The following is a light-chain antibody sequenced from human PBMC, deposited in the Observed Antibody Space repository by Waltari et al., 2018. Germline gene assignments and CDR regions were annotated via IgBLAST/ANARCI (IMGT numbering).Light chain of an antibody. J-gene: IGKJ4*01. CDR3: QQSHSSPLT. CDR2: ATS. Sequence: DVQMTQSPSSLSASIGDRVTITCRASRSVIGYLTWYQQKPGKAPTLLIYATSSLERGVPSRFSGSGSGADYTLTISSLQPEDFATYYCQQSHSSPLTFGGGTKVEIK. V-gene: IGKV1-39*01. CDR1: RSVIGY.